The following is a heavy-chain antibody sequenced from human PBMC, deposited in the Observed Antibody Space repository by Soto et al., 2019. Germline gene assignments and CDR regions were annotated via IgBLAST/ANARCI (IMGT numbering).Heavy chain of an antibody. J-gene: IGHJ4*02. CDR3: ERDDITMIGLDY. V-gene: IGHV3-33*01. D-gene: IGHD3-22*01. CDR2: IWYDGSNK. Sequence: GGSLRLSCAASGFTFSSYGMHWVRQAPGKGLEWVAVIWYDGSNKYYADSVKGRFTISRDNSKNTLYLQMNSLRAEDTAVYYCERDDITMIGLDYWGQGTLATVSS. CDR1: GFTFSSYG.